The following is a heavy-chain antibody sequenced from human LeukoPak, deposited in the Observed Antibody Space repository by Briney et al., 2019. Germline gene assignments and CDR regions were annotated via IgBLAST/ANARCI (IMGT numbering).Heavy chain of an antibody. V-gene: IGHV4-59*01. CDR1: GGSISSYY. CDR3: ARGGGYYGSGSYYRDWFDP. CDR2: IYYSGST. D-gene: IGHD3-10*01. Sequence: SETLSLTCTVSGGSISSYYWSWIRQPPGKGLEWIGYIYYSGSTNYNPSLKSRVTISVDTSKNQFSLKLSSVTAADTAVYYCARGGGYYGSGSYYRDWFDPWGQGTLVTVSS. J-gene: IGHJ5*02.